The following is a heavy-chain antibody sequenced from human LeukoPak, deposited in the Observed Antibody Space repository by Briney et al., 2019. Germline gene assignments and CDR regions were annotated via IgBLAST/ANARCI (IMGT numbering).Heavy chain of an antibody. CDR1: GGSFSGYY. Sequence: PSETLSLTCAVYGGSFSGYYWSWIRQPPGKGLEWIGEINHSGSTNYNPSLKSRVTISVDTSKNQFSLKLSSVTAADTAVYYCASAGEIVATIWPWDYWGQGTLVTVSS. CDR3: ASAGEIVATIWPWDY. D-gene: IGHD5-12*01. V-gene: IGHV4-34*01. J-gene: IGHJ4*02. CDR2: INHSGST.